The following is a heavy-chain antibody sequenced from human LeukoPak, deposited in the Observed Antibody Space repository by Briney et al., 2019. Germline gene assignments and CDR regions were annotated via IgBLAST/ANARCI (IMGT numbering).Heavy chain of an antibody. J-gene: IGHJ4*02. CDR2: TSYDGSNT. D-gene: IGHD2-21*02. Sequence: GGSLRLSCAASGFTFSSYGMHWVRQAPGKGLEWVAVTSYDGSNTYYADSVKGRFTISRDNSKNTLYLQMNSLRAEDTAVYYCAKDLERHIVVVTASAVDYWGQGTLVTVSS. V-gene: IGHV3-30*18. CDR1: GFTFSSYG. CDR3: AKDLERHIVVVTASAVDY.